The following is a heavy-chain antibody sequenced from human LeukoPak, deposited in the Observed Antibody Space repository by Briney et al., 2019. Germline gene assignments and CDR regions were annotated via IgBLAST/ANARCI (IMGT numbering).Heavy chain of an antibody. CDR3: AKCRPDYYYYGMDV. CDR1: GFTFSSYA. J-gene: IGHJ6*02. D-gene: IGHD5/OR15-5a*01. Sequence: GGSLRLSCATSGFTFSSYAMSWVRQAPGKGLEWVSAISGSGGSTYYADSVKGRFTISRDNSKNTLYLQMNSLRAEDTAVYYCAKCRPDYYYYGMDVWGQGTTVTVSS. CDR2: ISGSGGST. V-gene: IGHV3-23*01.